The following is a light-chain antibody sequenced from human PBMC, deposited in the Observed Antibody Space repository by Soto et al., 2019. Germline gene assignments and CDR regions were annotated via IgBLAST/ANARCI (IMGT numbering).Light chain of an antibody. V-gene: IGKV3-11*01. J-gene: IGKJ5*01. CDR3: QQRSNWPPIT. Sequence: IVMTQSPATLSVSPGERAILSCRASQSVGGDLAWYQLKPGQAPRLLIYGASNRAAGIPARFSGSGSGTDFTLTINSLEPEDFAVYYCQQRSNWPPITFGQGTRVEIK. CDR1: QSVGGD. CDR2: GAS.